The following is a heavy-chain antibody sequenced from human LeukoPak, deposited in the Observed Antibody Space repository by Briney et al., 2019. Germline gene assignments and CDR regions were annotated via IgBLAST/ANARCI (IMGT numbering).Heavy chain of an antibody. J-gene: IGHJ4*02. Sequence: PGGSLRLSCAASGFTVSSNYMSWVRQAPGKGLEWVSVIYSGGSTYYADSVKGRFTISRDNSKNTLYLQMNSLRAEDTAVYYCNADRITIFGALTHYSDYWGQGTLVTVSS. V-gene: IGHV3-53*01. D-gene: IGHD3-3*01. CDR1: GFTVSSNY. CDR3: NADRITIFGALTHYSDY. CDR2: IYSGGST.